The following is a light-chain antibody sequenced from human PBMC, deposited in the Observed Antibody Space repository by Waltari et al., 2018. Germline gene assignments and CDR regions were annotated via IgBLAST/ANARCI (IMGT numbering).Light chain of an antibody. CDR3: LQYNSYPWT. V-gene: IGKV1-5*03. J-gene: IGKJ1*01. Sequence: DIQVTQSPSTLSASVGDRVTITCRASQSIVFWLAWYQQKPGKAPRLLIYKASYLESGVPSRFSGSASGTAFTLTISSLQADDFATYYCLQYNSYPWTFGQGTKVEIK. CDR2: KAS. CDR1: QSIVFW.